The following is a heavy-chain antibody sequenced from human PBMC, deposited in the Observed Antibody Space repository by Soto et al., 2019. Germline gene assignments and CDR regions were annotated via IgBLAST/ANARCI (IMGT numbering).Heavy chain of an antibody. D-gene: IGHD6-19*01. CDR3: ARGRVAGPSYYYYYYGMDV. Sequence: PGGSLRLSCAASGFTFSDYYMSWIRQAPGKGLEWVSYISSSSSYTNYADSVKGRFTISRDNAKNSLYLQMNSLRAEDTAVYYCARGRVAGPSYYYYYYGMDVWGQGTTVTVSS. CDR1: GFTFSDYY. V-gene: IGHV3-11*06. CDR2: ISSSSSYT. J-gene: IGHJ6*02.